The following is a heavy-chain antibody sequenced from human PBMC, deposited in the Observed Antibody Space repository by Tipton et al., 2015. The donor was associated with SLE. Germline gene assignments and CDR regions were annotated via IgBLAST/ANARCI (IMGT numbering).Heavy chain of an antibody. CDR1: GGSFSGYY. D-gene: IGHD6-19*01. J-gene: IGHJ6*03. CDR2: INHSGST. Sequence: LGLSCAVYGGSFSGYYWSWIRQPPGKGLEWIGEINHSGSTNYNPSLKSRVTISVDTSKNQFSLKLSSVTAADTAVYYCARAGLAVYMDVWGKGTTVTVSS. CDR3: ARAGLAVYMDV. V-gene: IGHV4-34*01.